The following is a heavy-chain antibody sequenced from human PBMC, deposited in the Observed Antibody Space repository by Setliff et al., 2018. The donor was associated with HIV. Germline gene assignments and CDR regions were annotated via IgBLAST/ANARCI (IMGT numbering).Heavy chain of an antibody. CDR3: AREVVVAGVHYYNMDV. Sequence: ASVKVSCKASGYTFTTYAMNWVRQAPGQGLEWMGWINTNTGNPTYAQGFTGRFVFSLDTSVSTAYLQISSLKAEDTAVYYCAREVVVAGVHYYNMDVWGKGTTVTSP. CDR2: INTNTGNP. CDR1: GYTFTTYA. V-gene: IGHV7-4-1*02. J-gene: IGHJ6*03. D-gene: IGHD2-15*01.